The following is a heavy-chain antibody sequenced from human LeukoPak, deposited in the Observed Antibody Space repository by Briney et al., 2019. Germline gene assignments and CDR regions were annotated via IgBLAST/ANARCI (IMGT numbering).Heavy chain of an antibody. D-gene: IGHD2-2*01. CDR2: IYHSGNT. CDR1: GYSISSGYY. V-gene: IGHV4-38-2*02. Sequence: SETLSLTCSVSGYSISSGYYWGWIRQPPGKGLEWIGSIYHSGNTYYNPSLKSRVTISVDTSKNQFSLKLSSVTAADTAVYCCARGSGYCDSTTCYNWFDPWGLGTLVTVSS. J-gene: IGHJ5*02. CDR3: ARGSGYCDSTTCYNWFDP.